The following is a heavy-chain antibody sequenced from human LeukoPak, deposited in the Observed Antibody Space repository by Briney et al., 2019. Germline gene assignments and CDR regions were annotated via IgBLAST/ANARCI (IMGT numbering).Heavy chain of an antibody. CDR2: IYPGDPDT. Sequence: GESLKISCKGSGYSFTSYWVGWVRQVPGKGLEWMGIIYPGDPDTRYSPSFQGQVTISADKSISTAYLQWSSLKASDTAMYYCATLVINWNDTGPIWGQGTLVTVSS. CDR3: ATLVINWNDTGPI. V-gene: IGHV5-51*01. D-gene: IGHD1-1*01. CDR1: GYSFTSYW. J-gene: IGHJ4*02.